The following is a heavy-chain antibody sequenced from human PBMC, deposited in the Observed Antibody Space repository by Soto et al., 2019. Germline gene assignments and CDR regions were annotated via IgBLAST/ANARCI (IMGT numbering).Heavy chain of an antibody. CDR2: IIPTFGTP. CDR3: ASERSAQYFDF. D-gene: IGHD1-26*01. Sequence: QVQLVQSGTVVQRRGSSVKVSCQASGGTFSSHGMAWVRQAPGQGLEWMGGIIPTFGTPTYAPKFQGRVTITPDKSTNTAYMELSSLRSEDTAVYYCASERSAQYFDFWGQGTLITVSS. CDR1: GGTFSSHG. V-gene: IGHV1-69*06. J-gene: IGHJ4*02.